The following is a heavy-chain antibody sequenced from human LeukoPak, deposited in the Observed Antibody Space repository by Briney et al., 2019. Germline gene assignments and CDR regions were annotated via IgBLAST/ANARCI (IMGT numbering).Heavy chain of an antibody. Sequence: KSSETLSLTCTVSGGSISSYYWSWIRQPPGKGLEWIGYIYYSGSTNYNPSLKSRVTISVDTSKNQFSLKLSSVTAADTAVYYRARRTDRWSSPHYYYGMDVWGQGTTVTVSS. J-gene: IGHJ6*02. CDR2: IYYSGST. CDR3: ARRTDRWSSPHYYYGMDV. D-gene: IGHD4-23*01. V-gene: IGHV4-59*08. CDR1: GGSISSYY.